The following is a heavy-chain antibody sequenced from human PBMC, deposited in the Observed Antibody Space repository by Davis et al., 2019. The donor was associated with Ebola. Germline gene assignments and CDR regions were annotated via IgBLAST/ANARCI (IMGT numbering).Heavy chain of an antibody. D-gene: IGHD4-11*01. CDR3: AKSSSNSGYFDY. J-gene: IGHJ4*02. Sequence: GESLKISCAASGFSFSSYGMHWVRQAPGKGLEWVAFIRYDGSKKKYADSVKGRFSISRDNSKDTLYLEMNSLRDEDMAVYYCAKSSSNSGYFDYGGQGTLVTVSS. V-gene: IGHV3-30*02. CDR2: IRYDGSKK. CDR1: GFSFSSYG.